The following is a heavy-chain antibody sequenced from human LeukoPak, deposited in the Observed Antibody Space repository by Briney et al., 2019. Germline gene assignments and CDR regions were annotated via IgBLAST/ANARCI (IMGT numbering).Heavy chain of an antibody. CDR3: TRETSSRYFDY. J-gene: IGHJ4*02. CDR1: GYTFTGYY. CDR2: ISAYNGNT. Sequence: ASVKVSCKASGYTFTGYYMHWVRQAPGQGLEWMGLISAYNGNTNYAQKLQGRVTMTTDTSTSTAYMELRSLRSEDTAVYYCTRETSSRYFDYWGQGTLVTVSS. V-gene: IGHV1-18*04.